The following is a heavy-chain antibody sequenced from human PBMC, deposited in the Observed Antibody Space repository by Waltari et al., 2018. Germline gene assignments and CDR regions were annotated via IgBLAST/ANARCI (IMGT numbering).Heavy chain of an antibody. D-gene: IGHD3-16*01. J-gene: IGHJ4*02. CDR1: GYTLTELS. CDR2: LDPEDGET. V-gene: IGHV1-24*01. CDR3: ATLWGSYYFDY. Sequence: QVQLVPSGAEVNKPGASVKVSCKVSGYTLTELSMHWVRQAPGKGIEWMGGLDPEDGETSYAQKVQSRVTMTEDTSTDTAYMELSSLRSEDTAVYYCATLWGSYYFDYWGQGTLVTVSS.